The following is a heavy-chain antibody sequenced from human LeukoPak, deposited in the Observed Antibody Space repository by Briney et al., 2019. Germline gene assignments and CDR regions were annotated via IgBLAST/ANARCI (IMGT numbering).Heavy chain of an antibody. Sequence: GRSLRLSCTASGFTFGDYAMSWFRQAPGKGLEWVSSISSSSSYIYYADSVKGGFTISRDNAKNSLYLQMNSLRAEDTAVYYCARDSSSWYGDYYYGMDVWAKGPRSPSP. CDR1: GFTFGDYA. D-gene: IGHD6-13*01. CDR2: ISSSSSYI. V-gene: IGHV3-21*01. J-gene: IGHJ6*02. CDR3: ARDSSSWYGDYYYGMDV.